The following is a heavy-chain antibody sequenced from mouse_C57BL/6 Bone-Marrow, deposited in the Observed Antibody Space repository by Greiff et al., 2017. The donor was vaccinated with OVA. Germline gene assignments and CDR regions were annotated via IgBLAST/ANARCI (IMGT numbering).Heavy chain of an antibody. CDR2: IYPGDGDT. Sequence: QVQLQQSGPELVKPGASVKISCKASGYAFSSSWMNWVKQRPGKGLEWIGRIYPGDGDTNYNGKFKGKATLTADKSSSTAYMQLSSLTSEDSAVYFCAENYYGSSLYYFDYWGQGTTLTVSS. CDR3: AENYYGSSLYYFDY. J-gene: IGHJ2*01. V-gene: IGHV1-82*01. CDR1: GYAFSSSW. D-gene: IGHD1-1*01.